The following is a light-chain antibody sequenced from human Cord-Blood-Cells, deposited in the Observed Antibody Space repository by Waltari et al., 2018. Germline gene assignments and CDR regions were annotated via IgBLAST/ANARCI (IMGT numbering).Light chain of an antibody. Sequence: SYELSKPPSVSVSPGQTASITRAGEKMGDTSACWYQQKPGQSTVLVIYQDSKRPSGSLGRFAGSNTANAATLSISGTEAMNDVNYYSQGWESSNVVVFGGGTKGTV. V-gene: IGLV3-1*01. CDR1: KMGDTS. J-gene: IGLJ2*01. CDR3: QGWESSNVVV. CDR2: QDS.